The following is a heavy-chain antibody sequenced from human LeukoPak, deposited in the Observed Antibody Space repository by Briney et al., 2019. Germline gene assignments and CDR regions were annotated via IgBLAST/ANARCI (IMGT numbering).Heavy chain of an antibody. CDR1: GGSFSGYY. CDR3: AREGIPAAGTKRILDY. Sequence: SETLSLTCAVYGGSFSGYYWSWIRQPPGKGLEWIGEINHSGSTNYNPSLKSRVTISVDTSKNQFSLKLSSVTAADTAVYYCAREGIPAAGTKRILDYWGQGTLVTVSS. J-gene: IGHJ4*02. CDR2: INHSGST. V-gene: IGHV4-34*01. D-gene: IGHD6-13*01.